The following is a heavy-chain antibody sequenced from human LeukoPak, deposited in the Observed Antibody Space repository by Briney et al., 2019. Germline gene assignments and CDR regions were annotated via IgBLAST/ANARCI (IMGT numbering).Heavy chain of an antibody. CDR2: VSDSGST. J-gene: IGHJ4*02. CDR3: ARVRRYGTTGYHLDY. V-gene: IGHV4-59*01. D-gene: IGHD2/OR15-2a*01. Sequence: SETLSLTCTVSGGSISSYYWSWIRQPPGKGLEWIGYVSDSGSTNYNPSLKSRVTISVDTSKNQFSLKVNSVTAADTAFYYCARVRRYGTTGYHLDYWGQGTLVTVSS. CDR1: GGSISSYY.